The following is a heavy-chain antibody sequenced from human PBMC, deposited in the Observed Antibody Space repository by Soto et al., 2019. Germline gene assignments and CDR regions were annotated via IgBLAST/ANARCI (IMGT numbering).Heavy chain of an antibody. Sequence: GGSLRLSCAASGFTFSSYAMSWVRQAPGKGLEWVSAISGSGGSTYYADSVKGRFTISRDNSKNTLYLQMNSLRAEDTAVYYCAKGDGYCSGGSCYLIDYWGQGTLVTVSS. CDR3: AKGDGYCSGGSCYLIDY. D-gene: IGHD2-15*01. CDR2: ISGSGGST. J-gene: IGHJ4*02. CDR1: GFTFSSYA. V-gene: IGHV3-23*01.